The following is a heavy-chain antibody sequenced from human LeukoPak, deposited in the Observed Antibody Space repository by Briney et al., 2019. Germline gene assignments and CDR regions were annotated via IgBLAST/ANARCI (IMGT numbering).Heavy chain of an antibody. Sequence: SETLSLTCTVSGGSISSYYWSWIRQPPGKGLEWIGYIYYSGSTNYSPSLKSRVTISVDTSKNQFPLKLTSVTAADTTVYYCARHTKSYGRFDYWGQGTLVTVSS. CDR3: ARHTKSYGRFDY. V-gene: IGHV4-59*08. D-gene: IGHD4-17*01. CDR1: GGSISSYY. J-gene: IGHJ4*02. CDR2: IYYSGST.